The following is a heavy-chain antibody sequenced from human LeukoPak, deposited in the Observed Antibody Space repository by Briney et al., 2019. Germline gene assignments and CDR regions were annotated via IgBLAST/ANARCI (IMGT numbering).Heavy chain of an antibody. CDR3: ARDIAYGSGSYYSYYYYYGMDV. Sequence: GRSLRLSCAASGFTFSSYGMHGVRQAPGKGLEGVAVIWYDGSNKYYADSVKGRFTISRDNPKNTLYLQMNSLRAEDTAVYYCARDIAYGSGSYYSYYYYYGMDVWGQGTTVTVSS. CDR2: IWYDGSNK. J-gene: IGHJ6*02. CDR1: GFTFSSYG. D-gene: IGHD3-10*01. V-gene: IGHV3-33*01.